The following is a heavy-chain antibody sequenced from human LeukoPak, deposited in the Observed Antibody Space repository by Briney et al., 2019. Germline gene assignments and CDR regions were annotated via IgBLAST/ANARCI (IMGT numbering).Heavy chain of an antibody. CDR2: IGGGDT. V-gene: IGHV3-23*01. CDR1: GFTFRNFA. CDR3: AKDGQSFNSMYDYFDS. J-gene: IGHJ4*02. Sequence: GGSLRLSCSASGFTFRNFANSWVRQAPGKGLEWVSSIGGGDTHYADSVKGRFTISRDDSRSTVDLQMSSLRAEDTAVYYCAKDGQSFNSMYDYFDSWGQGTLVTVSS. D-gene: IGHD2-8*01.